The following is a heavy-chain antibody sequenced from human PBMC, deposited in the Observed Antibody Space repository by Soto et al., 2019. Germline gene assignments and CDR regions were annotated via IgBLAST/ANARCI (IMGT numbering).Heavy chain of an antibody. CDR2: NYWDDDK. V-gene: IGHV2-5*02. CDR1: GLSLSTSGVG. J-gene: IGHJ5*02. CDR3: AHRRNWFDP. Sequence: QITLKESGPTLVKPTQTLTLTCTFSGLSLSTSGVGVGWISERPGKALEWLANNYWDDDKGYSPSLNSRLTITKDPSKNQVVHTMTNMDPVDTATYCCAHRRNWFDPWGQGTLVTVSS.